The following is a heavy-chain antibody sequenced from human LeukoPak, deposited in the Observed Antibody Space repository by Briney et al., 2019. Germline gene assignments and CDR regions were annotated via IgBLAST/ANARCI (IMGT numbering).Heavy chain of an antibody. CDR2: ISSSSTYI. Sequence: GGSLRLSCAASGFTFSTYAMNWVRQAPGKGLEWVSSISSSSTYIYYADSVKGRFTISRDNAKNSLYLQMNNLRAEDTAVYYCATVRDNWFDPWGQGTLVTVSS. CDR1: GFTFSTYA. V-gene: IGHV3-21*01. J-gene: IGHJ5*02. D-gene: IGHD3-10*01. CDR3: ATVRDNWFDP.